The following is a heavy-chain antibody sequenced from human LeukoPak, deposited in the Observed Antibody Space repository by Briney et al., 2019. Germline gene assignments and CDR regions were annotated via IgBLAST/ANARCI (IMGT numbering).Heavy chain of an antibody. J-gene: IGHJ6*03. Sequence: GGSLRLSCAASGFTFSSYWMSWVRQAPGKGLEWVANIKQDGSEKYYVDSVKGRFTISRDNAKNSLYLQMNSLRAEDTAVYYCARVVGDIVVVPAAMGYYYYMDVWGKGTTVTISS. CDR3: ARVVGDIVVVPAAMGYYYYMDV. CDR1: GFTFSSYW. V-gene: IGHV3-7*01. D-gene: IGHD2-2*01. CDR2: IKQDGSEK.